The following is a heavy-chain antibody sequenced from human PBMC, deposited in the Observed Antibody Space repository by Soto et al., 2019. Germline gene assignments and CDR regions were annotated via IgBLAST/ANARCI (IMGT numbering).Heavy chain of an antibody. D-gene: IGHD3-22*01. V-gene: IGHV5-51*01. CDR1: GYTFTNYW. J-gene: IGHJ4*02. CDR3: ARPDYYDSSGYHY. CDR2: IYPGDSDT. Sequence: GESLKISCKGSGYTFTNYWIAWVRQMPGKGLEWMGIIYPGDSDTRYSPSFQGQVTISADKSISTAYLQWSSLKASDTAMYYCARPDYYDSSGYHYWGQGTLVTVSS.